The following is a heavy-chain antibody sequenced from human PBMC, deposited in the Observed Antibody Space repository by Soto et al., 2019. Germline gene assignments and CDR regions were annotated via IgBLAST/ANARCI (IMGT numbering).Heavy chain of an antibody. CDR1: GYSFSSFW. V-gene: IGHV5-51*01. D-gene: IGHD1-1*01. CDR2: IYPGDSDI. CDR3: ATHTTYRFYGMDV. Sequence: GESLKISCKGSGYSFSSFWIGWVRQMPGKGLELIGIIYPGDSDIRYSPSFEGQVTMSADRSSSTAYLQWSSLKASDTAMYYCATHTTYRFYGMDVWGQGTTVTVSS. J-gene: IGHJ6*02.